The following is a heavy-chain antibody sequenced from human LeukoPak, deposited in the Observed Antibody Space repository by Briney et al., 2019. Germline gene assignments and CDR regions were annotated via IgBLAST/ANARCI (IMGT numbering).Heavy chain of an antibody. CDR3: ATSSRRNRDLAFDY. CDR1: GFTFSSYT. J-gene: IGHJ4*02. V-gene: IGHV3-48*01. CDR2: ISSSSTTI. D-gene: IGHD3-3*01. Sequence: GGSLRLSCAASGFTFSSYTMNWVRQAPGKGLEWVSYISSSSTTIYYADSVKGRFTISRDNAKNSLYLQMSSLRAEDTAVYYWATSSRRNRDLAFDYWGQGTLVTVPS.